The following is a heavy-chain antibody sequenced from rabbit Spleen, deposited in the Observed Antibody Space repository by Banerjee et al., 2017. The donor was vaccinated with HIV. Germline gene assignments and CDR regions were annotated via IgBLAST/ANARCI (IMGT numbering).Heavy chain of an antibody. V-gene: IGHV1S40*01. CDR1: GVSFSSSSY. J-gene: IGHJ4*01. Sequence: QSLEESGGDLVKPGASLTLTCTASGVSFSSSSYMCWVRQAPGKGLEWIACIDSGSSGFTYFATWAKGRFTCSKTSSTTVTLQLNSLTAADTATYFCARDYGSSTDLWGPGTLVTVS. D-gene: IGHD8-1*01. CDR3: ARDYGSSTDL. CDR2: IDSGSSGFT.